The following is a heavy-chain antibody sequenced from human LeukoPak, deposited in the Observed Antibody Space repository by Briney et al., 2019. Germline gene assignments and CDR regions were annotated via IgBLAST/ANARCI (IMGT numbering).Heavy chain of an antibody. D-gene: IGHD1-1*01. V-gene: IGHV5-51*01. J-gene: IGHJ6*04. CDR3: ARMDGRYSPYYYGMDV. CDR2: IYPGDSDT. CDR1: GYSFTSYW. Sequence: GESLKISCKGSGYSFTSYWIGWVRQMPGKGLEWMGIIYPGDSDTRCSPSFQGQVTISADKSISTAYLQWSSLKASDTAMYYCARMDGRYSPYYYGMDVWGKGTTVTVSS.